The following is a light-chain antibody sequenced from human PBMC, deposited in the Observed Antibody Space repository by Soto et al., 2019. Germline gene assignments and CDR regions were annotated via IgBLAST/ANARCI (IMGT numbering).Light chain of an antibody. CDR2: GAS. CDR1: ETVATN. CDR3: QQYFEWPPMT. Sequence: EVVMTQSPATLSVSPGERATLSCRASETVATNLAWYQQNPGQAPRLLISGASTRAAGISDRFRGSGSGSEFTLTISSLRSEDSAIYYCQQYFEWPPMTFGQGTTVDMK. V-gene: IGKV3-15*01. J-gene: IGKJ1*01.